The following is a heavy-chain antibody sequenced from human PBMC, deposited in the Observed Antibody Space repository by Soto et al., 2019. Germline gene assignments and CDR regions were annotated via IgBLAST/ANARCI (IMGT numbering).Heavy chain of an antibody. D-gene: IGHD2-21*01. Sequence: EVQLLESGGNLVQPGGSLRLSCAASGFTFRNYAMTWVRQAPGKGPEWVSIISGSDGSSYYADSVQGRFTISRDNSKNTLYLQMNSLRADDTAVYYCAKVDCGAGWCRRLDYWGQGILVTVSS. V-gene: IGHV3-23*01. CDR1: GFTFRNYA. CDR3: AKVDCGAGWCRRLDY. CDR2: ISGSDGSS. J-gene: IGHJ4*02.